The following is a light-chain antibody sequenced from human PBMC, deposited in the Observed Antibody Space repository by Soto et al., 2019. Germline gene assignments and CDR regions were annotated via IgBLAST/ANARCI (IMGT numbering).Light chain of an antibody. J-gene: IGKJ3*01. CDR1: QSISSY. CDR3: QQRYSTPLT. V-gene: IGKV1-39*01. CDR2: ASS. Sequence: DIQMTQSPSSLSASVGDRVTITCRASQSISSYLNWYQQKPGKAPKLLIYASSSLQSGVPSRFSRSGSGTYFPLTISSLQPEDFATYYCQQRYSTPLTFGPGTKVYI.